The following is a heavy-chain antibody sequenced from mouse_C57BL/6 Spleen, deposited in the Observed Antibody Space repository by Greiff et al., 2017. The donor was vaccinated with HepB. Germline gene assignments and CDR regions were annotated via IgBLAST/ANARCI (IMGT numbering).Heavy chain of an antibody. CDR2: INPGSGNT. CDR1: GYTFTDYY. D-gene: IGHD1-2*01. J-gene: IGHJ4*01. V-gene: IGHV1-76*01. CDR3: ARGTAGAMDY. Sequence: QVQLQQSGAELVRPGASVKLSCKASGYTFTDYYINWVKQRPGQGLEWIARINPGSGNTYYNEKFKGKATLTAEKSSSTAYMQLSSLTSEDAAVYCCARGTAGAMDYWGQGTSVTVSS.